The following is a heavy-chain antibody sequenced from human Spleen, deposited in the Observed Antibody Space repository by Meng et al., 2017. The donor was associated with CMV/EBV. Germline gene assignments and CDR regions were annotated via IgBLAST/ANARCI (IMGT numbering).Heavy chain of an antibody. J-gene: IGHJ5*02. CDR1: GFSLSTSGMG. Sequence: QITLKESGPTLLKLTQTLTLTCTFSGFSLSTSGMGVGWIRQPPGKALEWLALIYWDDDKRYSPSLKSRLTITKDNSKNQVVLTMTNMDPVDTATYYCAHSIVLVVAATGWFDPWGQGTLVTVSS. CDR3: AHSIVLVVAATGWFDP. D-gene: IGHD2-15*01. CDR2: IYWDDDK. V-gene: IGHV2-5*02.